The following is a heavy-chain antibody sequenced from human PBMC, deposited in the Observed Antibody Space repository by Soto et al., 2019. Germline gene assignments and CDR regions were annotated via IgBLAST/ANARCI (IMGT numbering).Heavy chain of an antibody. V-gene: IGHV1-3*01. Sequence: ASVKVSCKASGYTFTSYAMHWVRQAPGQRLEWMGWINAGNGNTKYSQKFQGWVTMTRDTSISTAYMELSRLRSDDTAVYYCARDMAAAGTFYYYGMDVWGQGTTVNVSS. D-gene: IGHD6-13*01. CDR2: INAGNGNT. J-gene: IGHJ6*02. CDR1: GYTFTSYA. CDR3: ARDMAAAGTFYYYGMDV.